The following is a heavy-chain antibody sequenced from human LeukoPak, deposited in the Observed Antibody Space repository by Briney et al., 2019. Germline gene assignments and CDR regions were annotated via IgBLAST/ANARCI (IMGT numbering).Heavy chain of an antibody. CDR1: GYSFTSYW. V-gene: IGHV5-51*01. CDR3: ARAGQPGGYSYDGQSRYYYYYYMDV. D-gene: IGHD5-18*01. Sequence: GESLEISCKGSGYSFTSYWIGWVRQMPGKGLEWMGIIYPGDSDTRCSPSFQGQVTISADKSISTAYLQWSSLKASDTAMYYCARAGQPGGYSYDGQSRYYYYYYMDVWGKGPRSPSP. CDR2: IYPGDSDT. J-gene: IGHJ6*03.